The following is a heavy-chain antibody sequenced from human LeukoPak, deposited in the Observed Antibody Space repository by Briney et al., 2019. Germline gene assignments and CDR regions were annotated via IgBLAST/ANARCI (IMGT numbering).Heavy chain of an antibody. V-gene: IGHV1-2*02. CDR1: GYTFTGYY. D-gene: IGHD6-13*01. CDR3: ARAGMGIAAAGTFGWFDP. Sequence: ASVKVSCKASGYTFTGYYMHWVRQAPGQGLEWMGWINPNSGGTNYAQKFQGRVTMTRDTSISTAYMELSRLRSDDTAVYYCARAGMGIAAAGTFGWFDPWGQGTLVTVSS. CDR2: INPNSGGT. J-gene: IGHJ5*02.